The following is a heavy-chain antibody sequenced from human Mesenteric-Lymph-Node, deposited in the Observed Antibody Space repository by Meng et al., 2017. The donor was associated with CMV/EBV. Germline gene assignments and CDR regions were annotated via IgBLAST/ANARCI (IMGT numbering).Heavy chain of an antibody. J-gene: IGHJ4*02. Sequence: SVKVSCKASGYTFTDYYMHWVRQAPGQGLEWMGRINPNTGDTDYAQKFQDRVTMTRDTSINAAYLEVRSDDTAVYYCARELGRGRDYWGQGTLVTVSS. CDR1: GYTFTDYY. CDR3: ARELGRGRDY. V-gene: IGHV1-2*06. D-gene: IGHD7-27*01. CDR2: INPNTGDT.